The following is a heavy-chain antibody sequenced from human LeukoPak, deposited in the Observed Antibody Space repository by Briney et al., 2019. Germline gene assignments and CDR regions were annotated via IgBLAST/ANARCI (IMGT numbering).Heavy chain of an antibody. V-gene: IGHV3-53*01. CDR1: GFTVSSNS. J-gene: IGHJ4*02. D-gene: IGHD1-26*01. CDR3: ARGLGAKRRISDY. Sequence: GGSLRLSCTVSGFTVSSNSMSWVRQAPGKGLEWVSFIYSDNTHYSDSVKGRFTISRDNSKNTLYLQMNSLRAEDTAVYYCARGLGAKRRISDYWGQGTLVTVSS. CDR2: IYSDNT.